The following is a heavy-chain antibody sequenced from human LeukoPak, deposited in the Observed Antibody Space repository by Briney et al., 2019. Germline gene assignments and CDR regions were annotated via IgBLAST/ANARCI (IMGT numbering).Heavy chain of an antibody. V-gene: IGHV1-18*01. Sequence: GASVKVSCKASGYTFTSYGISWVRQAPGQGLEWMGWISAYNGNTNYAQKLQGRVTMTTDTSTSTAYMELRSLRSDDTAVYYCARGPRFLERLLSLDYWGQGTLVTVSS. CDR2: ISAYNGNT. CDR3: ARGPRFLERLLSLDY. J-gene: IGHJ4*02. CDR1: GYTFTSYG. D-gene: IGHD3-3*01.